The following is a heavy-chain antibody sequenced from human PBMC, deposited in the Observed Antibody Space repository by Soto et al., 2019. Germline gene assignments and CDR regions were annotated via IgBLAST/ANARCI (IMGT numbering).Heavy chain of an antibody. CDR1: ETTVYNNY. V-gene: IGHV3-66*01. CDR2: IYSGGST. CDR3: ARDVGV. J-gene: IGHJ6*04. Sequence: EVQLVESGGGLVQRGGSLGLSCAASETTVYNNYMSWVRQAPGKGLEWVSVIYSGGSTSYADSVKGRFTISRDGSKNTVYLQMNSLRAEDTAVYYCARDVGVWGRGTTVTVSS.